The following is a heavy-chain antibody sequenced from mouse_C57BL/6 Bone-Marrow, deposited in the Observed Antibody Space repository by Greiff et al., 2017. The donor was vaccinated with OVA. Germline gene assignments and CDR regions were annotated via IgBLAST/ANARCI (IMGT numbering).Heavy chain of an antibody. CDR2: IDPENGDT. D-gene: IGHD2-10*01. J-gene: IGHJ2*01. CDR3: TASPYCYFDY. V-gene: IGHV14-4*01. CDR1: GFNINDDS. Sequence: VQLQQSGAELVRPGASVKLSCTASGFNINDDSMHWVKQRPEQGLEWIGWIDPENGDTEYASKFQGKVTITADTSSNTTYLQLSSLTSEDTAVYYYTASPYCYFDYWGQGTTLTVSS.